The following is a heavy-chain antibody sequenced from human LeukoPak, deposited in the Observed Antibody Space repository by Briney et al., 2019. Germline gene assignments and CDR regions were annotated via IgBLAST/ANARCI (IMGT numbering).Heavy chain of an antibody. V-gene: IGHV4-30-4*01. Sequence: SETLSLTCTVSGGSISSGDYYWSWIRQPPGKGLEWIGNIYYSGSTYYNPSLKSRVTISVDTSKNQFSLKLSSVTAADTAVYYCATFSTVVASPYDAFDIWGQGTMVTVSS. CDR2: IYYSGST. CDR3: ATFSTVVASPYDAFDI. J-gene: IGHJ3*02. CDR1: GGSISSGDYY. D-gene: IGHD2/OR15-2a*01.